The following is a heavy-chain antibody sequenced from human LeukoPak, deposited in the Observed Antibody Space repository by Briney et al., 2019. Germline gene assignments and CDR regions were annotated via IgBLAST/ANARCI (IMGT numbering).Heavy chain of an antibody. CDR3: ARGPPNWGMVGY. CDR1: GGTFSSYA. V-gene: IGHV1-69*05. Sequence: SVKVSCKASGGTFSSYAISWVRQAPGQGLEWMGGIIPIFGTANYAQKFQGRVTMTRDTSISTAYMELSSLTFEDTAVYYCARGPPNWGMVGYWGQGTLATVSS. CDR2: IIPIFGTA. D-gene: IGHD7-27*01. J-gene: IGHJ4*02.